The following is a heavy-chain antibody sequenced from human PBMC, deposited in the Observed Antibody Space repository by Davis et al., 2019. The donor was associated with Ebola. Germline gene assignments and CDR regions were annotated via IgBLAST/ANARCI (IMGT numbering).Heavy chain of an antibody. CDR1: GYTFTSYG. V-gene: IGHV1-18*01. D-gene: IGHD4-11*01. Sequence: ASVNVSCKASGYTFTSYGISWVRQAPGQGLEWMGWISAYNGNTNYAQKLQGRVTMTTETSTSTAYMELRSLRSYDTAVYYCARGEMTTVTFDYWGQGTLVTVSS. CDR2: ISAYNGNT. J-gene: IGHJ4*02. CDR3: ARGEMTTVTFDY.